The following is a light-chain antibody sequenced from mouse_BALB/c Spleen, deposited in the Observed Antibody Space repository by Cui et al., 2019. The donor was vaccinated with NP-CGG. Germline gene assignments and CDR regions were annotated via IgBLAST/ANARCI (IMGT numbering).Light chain of an antibody. V-gene: IGLV1*01. CDR1: TGAVTTSNY. Sequence: QAVVTQASEHTTSPGETVTLTCRSNTGAVTTSNYANWVQEKPDHLFTGLIGGTNNRIPGVPARFSGSLIGDKAALTITGAQTEDEAIYFCALWYSNHWVFGGGTKLTVL. J-gene: IGLJ1*01. CDR2: GTN. CDR3: ALWYSNHWV.